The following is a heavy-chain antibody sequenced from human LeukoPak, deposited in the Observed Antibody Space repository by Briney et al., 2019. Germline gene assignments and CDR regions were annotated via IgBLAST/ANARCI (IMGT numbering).Heavy chain of an antibody. Sequence: SETLSLTCAVYGGSFSGYYWSWIRQPPGKGLEWIGEINHSGSTNYNPSLKSRVTISVDTSMNQFSLKLSSVIAADTAVYYCARTSVGSSWYGPFDYWGQGTLVTVSS. D-gene: IGHD6-13*01. CDR3: ARTSVGSSWYGPFDY. V-gene: IGHV4-34*01. J-gene: IGHJ4*02. CDR1: GGSFSGYY. CDR2: INHSGST.